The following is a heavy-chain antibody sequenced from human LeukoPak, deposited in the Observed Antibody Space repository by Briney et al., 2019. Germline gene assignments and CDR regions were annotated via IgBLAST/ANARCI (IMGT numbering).Heavy chain of an antibody. Sequence: SETLSLTCTVSGGSISSSSYYWSWIRQPPGKGLEWIGEINHSGSTNYNPSLKSRVTISVDTSKNQFSLKLSSVTAADTAVYYCARTWVVWSYSGYGSGYYDSRRAFDPWGQGTLVTVSS. D-gene: IGHD3-22*01. J-gene: IGHJ5*02. CDR3: ARTWVVWSYSGYGSGYYDSRRAFDP. CDR1: GGSISSSSYY. CDR2: INHSGST. V-gene: IGHV4-39*07.